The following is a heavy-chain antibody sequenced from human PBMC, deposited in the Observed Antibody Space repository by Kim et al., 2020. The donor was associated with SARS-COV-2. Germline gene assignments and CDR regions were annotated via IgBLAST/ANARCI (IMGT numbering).Heavy chain of an antibody. CDR1: GFTVSSNY. Sequence: GGSLRLSCAASGFTVSSNYMSWVRQAPGKGLEWVSVIYSGGSTYYADSVKGRFTISRHNSKNTLYLQMNSLRAEDTAVYYCARGGGVRGGYCSSTSCAEVGYFQRWGQGTLDTVSS. CDR3: ARGGGVRGGYCSSTSCAEVGYFQR. CDR2: IYSGGST. V-gene: IGHV3-53*04. D-gene: IGHD2-2*01. J-gene: IGHJ1*01.